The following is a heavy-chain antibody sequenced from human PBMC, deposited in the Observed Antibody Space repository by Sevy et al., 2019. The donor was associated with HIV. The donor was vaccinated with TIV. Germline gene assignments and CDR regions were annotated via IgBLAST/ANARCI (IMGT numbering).Heavy chain of an antibody. CDR1: GFAFTNYYA. CDR3: ARPRANYVDHYFFYAMDV. V-gene: IGHV3-30-3*01. J-gene: IGHJ6*02. CDR2: ISYDESDK. Sequence: GGSLRLSCTASGFAFTNYYAMHWVRQAPGKGLEWVALISYDESDKFYADSVKGRFTITRDNFKNTLYLQMNGLTTEYTAVYYCARPRANYVDHYFFYAMDVWGQGTTVTVSS. D-gene: IGHD4-17*01.